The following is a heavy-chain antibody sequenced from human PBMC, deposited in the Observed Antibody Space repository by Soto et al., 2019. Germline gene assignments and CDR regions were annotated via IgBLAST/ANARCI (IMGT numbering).Heavy chain of an antibody. J-gene: IGHJ6*02. CDR1: GFTVSSHA. D-gene: IGHD2-8*01. CDR3: TRSRRSILMVYGFGGMDV. Sequence: GGSVRLSCAASGFTVSSHAMSWVRQAPGKGLEWVSSISGSGAGTYYGDSVKGRITISRDSSSSTLYLEMKNLRGEDTAVYFCTRSRRSILMVYGFGGMDVWGQGTTVTVSS. V-gene: IGHV3-23*01. CDR2: ISGSGAGT.